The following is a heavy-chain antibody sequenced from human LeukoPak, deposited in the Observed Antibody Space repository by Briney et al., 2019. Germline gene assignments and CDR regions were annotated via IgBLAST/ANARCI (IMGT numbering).Heavy chain of an antibody. Sequence: PSETLSLTRAVYGGSFSGYYWSWIRQPPGKGLEWIGEINHSGSTNYNPSLKSRVTISVDTSKNQFSLKLSSVTAADTAVYYCARARDYYGSGSYYTRVYYYYYYMDVWGKGTTVTVSS. CDR3: ARARDYYGSGSYYTRVYYYYYYMDV. V-gene: IGHV4-34*01. D-gene: IGHD3-10*01. CDR2: INHSGST. CDR1: GGSFSGYY. J-gene: IGHJ6*03.